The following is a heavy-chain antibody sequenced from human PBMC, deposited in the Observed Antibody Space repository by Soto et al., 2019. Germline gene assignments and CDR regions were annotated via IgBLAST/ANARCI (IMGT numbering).Heavy chain of an antibody. CDR3: ARDKITGLFDY. D-gene: IGHD2-8*02. J-gene: IGHJ4*02. CDR2: IYRSGST. V-gene: IGHV4-30-2*01. Sequence: SETLSLTCAVSGGSISSGGYFWSWIRQPPGKGLEWIGYIYRSGSTYYNPSLKSRVSISVDRSKNQFSLKLSSVTAADTAVYYCARDKITGLFDYWGQGTLVTVSS. CDR1: GGSISSGGYF.